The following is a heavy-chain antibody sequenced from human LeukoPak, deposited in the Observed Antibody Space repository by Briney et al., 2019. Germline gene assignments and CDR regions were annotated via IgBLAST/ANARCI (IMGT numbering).Heavy chain of an antibody. V-gene: IGHV4-39*01. CDR2: IYYSGNT. Sequence: SETLSLTCTVSGGSIRSSSYYWGWIRQPPGKGLEWIGSIYYSGNTYYYPPLKSRVTISVDTSKNQFSLRLSSVTAADTAVYYCARHAPIKNTVTTSHAFDIWGQGTMVTVSS. D-gene: IGHD4-17*01. J-gene: IGHJ3*02. CDR1: GGSIRSSSYY. CDR3: ARHAPIKNTVTTSHAFDI.